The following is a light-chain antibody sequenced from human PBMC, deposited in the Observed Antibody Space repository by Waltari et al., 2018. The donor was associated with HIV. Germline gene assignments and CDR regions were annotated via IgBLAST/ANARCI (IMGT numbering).Light chain of an antibody. CDR1: SSDVGGYNY. Sequence: QSALTQPASVSGSPGQSITISCTGTSSDVGGYNYVSWYQHNPCKAPKLMISEVSNRPSGVSNRFSGSKSGNTASLTISGLQAEDEADYYCSSYSSSITLYVVFGGGTKLTVL. CDR3: SSYSSSITLYVV. V-gene: IGLV2-14*01. J-gene: IGLJ2*01. CDR2: EVS.